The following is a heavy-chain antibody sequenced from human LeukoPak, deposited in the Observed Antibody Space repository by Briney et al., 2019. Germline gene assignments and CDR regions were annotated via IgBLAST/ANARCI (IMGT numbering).Heavy chain of an antibody. J-gene: IGHJ5*02. CDR2: IYHSGST. D-gene: IGHD1-14*01. CDR1: GGSFSGYY. Sequence: SETLSLTCAVYGGSFSGYYWSWIRQPPGKGLEWIGEIYHSGSTNYNPSLKSRVTISVDKSKNQFSLKLSSVTAADTAVYYCAKGGPEASAGLSWFDPWGQGTLVTVSS. CDR3: AKGGPEASAGLSWFDP. V-gene: IGHV4-34*01.